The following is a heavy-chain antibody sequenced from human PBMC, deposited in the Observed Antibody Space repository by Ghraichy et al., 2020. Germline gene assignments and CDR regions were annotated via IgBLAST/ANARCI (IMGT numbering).Heavy chain of an antibody. CDR1: GGSISSYY. D-gene: IGHD2-2*02. CDR2: VFYTGST. Sequence: SETLSLTCTVSGGSISSYYWSWIRQPPGKGLEWIGYVFYTGSTNYNPSLKSRVTISGDTSKNQFSLKLSSVTAADTAVYYCALVPAAIPGWFDPWGQGTLVTVSS. J-gene: IGHJ5*02. CDR3: ALVPAAIPGWFDP. V-gene: IGHV4-59*01.